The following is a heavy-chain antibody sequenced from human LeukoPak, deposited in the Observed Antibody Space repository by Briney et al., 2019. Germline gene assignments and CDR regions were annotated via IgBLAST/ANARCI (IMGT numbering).Heavy chain of an antibody. Sequence: GGSLRLSCAASGFTFSSYSMNWVRQAPGKGLEWVAVISYDGSNKYYADSVKGRFTISRDNSKNTLYLQMNSLRAEDTAVYYCAKVGPYSSSWYGGYYYYYGMDVWGQGTTVTVSS. CDR3: AKVGPYSSSWYGGYYYYYGMDV. CDR1: GFTFSSYS. D-gene: IGHD6-13*01. V-gene: IGHV3-30*18. CDR2: ISYDGSNK. J-gene: IGHJ6*02.